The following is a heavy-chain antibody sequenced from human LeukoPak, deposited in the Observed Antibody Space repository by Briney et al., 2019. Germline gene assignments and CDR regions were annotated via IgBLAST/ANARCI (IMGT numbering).Heavy chain of an antibody. CDR1: GGSISGYY. Sequence: SETLSLTCTVSGGSISGYYWSWIRQPPGKGLEWIGYIYYSGSTNYNPSLKSRVTISVDTSKNQLSLKLSSVTAADTAVYYCARHLGTSAYSYGMDVWGQGTTVTVSS. CDR3: ARHLGTSAYSYGMDV. J-gene: IGHJ6*02. V-gene: IGHV4-59*08. CDR2: IYYSGST.